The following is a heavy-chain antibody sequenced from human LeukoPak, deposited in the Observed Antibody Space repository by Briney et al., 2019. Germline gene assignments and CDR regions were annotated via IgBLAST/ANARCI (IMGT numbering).Heavy chain of an antibody. V-gene: IGHV3-66*01. D-gene: IGHD6-13*01. Sequence: PGGSLRLSCVASGFTVSGNYMSWVRQAPGKGLEWVSVLFSGGTIYYADSVKGRFTISRDNSKNTLYLQMNSLRADDTAVYYCARGLVADGAKYAFDIWGHGTMVTVSS. J-gene: IGHJ3*02. CDR2: LFSGGTI. CDR3: ARGLVADGAKYAFDI. CDR1: GFTVSGNY.